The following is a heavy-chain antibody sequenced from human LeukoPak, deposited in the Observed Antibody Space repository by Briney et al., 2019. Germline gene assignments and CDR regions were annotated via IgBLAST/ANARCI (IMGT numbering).Heavy chain of an antibody. CDR1: GFTFSSYA. V-gene: IGHV3-30-3*01. D-gene: IGHD3-3*01. CDR3: ARGGFGAAVTIGAFDI. J-gene: IGHJ3*02. Sequence: PGGSLRLSCAASGFTFSSYAMHWVRQAPGKGLEGVAVISYDGSNKYYADSVKGRFTISRDNSKNTPYLQMNSLRAEDTAVYYCARGGFGAAVTIGAFDIWGQGTMVTVSS. CDR2: ISYDGSNK.